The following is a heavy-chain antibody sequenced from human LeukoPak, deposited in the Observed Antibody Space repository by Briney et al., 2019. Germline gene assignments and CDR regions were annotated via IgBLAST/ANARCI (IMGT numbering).Heavy chain of an antibody. D-gene: IGHD3-22*01. CDR2: ISGSGGST. CDR3: AKTPDYYDSSGYLFDY. V-gene: IGHV3-23*01. J-gene: IGHJ4*02. CDR1: GFTFSSYA. Sequence: PGGSLRLSCAASGFTFSSYAMSWVRQAPGKGLEWVSAISGSGGSTYYADSVKGRFTISRDNSKNTLYLQMNSLRAEDTAVYYGAKTPDYYDSSGYLFDYWGQGTLVTVSS.